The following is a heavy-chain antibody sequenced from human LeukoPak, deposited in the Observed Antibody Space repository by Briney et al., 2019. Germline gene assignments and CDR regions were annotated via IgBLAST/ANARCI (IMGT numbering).Heavy chain of an antibody. CDR3: ARDYGDDY. V-gene: IGHV3-30-3*01. CDR2: ISYDGSNK. J-gene: IGHJ4*02. Sequence: GGCLRLSCAASGFTFSSYAMHWVRQAPGKGLEWVAVISYDGSNKYYADSVKGRFTISRDNSKNTLYLQMNSLRAEDTAVYYCARDYGDDYWGQGTLVTVSS. D-gene: IGHD4-17*01. CDR1: GFTFSSYA.